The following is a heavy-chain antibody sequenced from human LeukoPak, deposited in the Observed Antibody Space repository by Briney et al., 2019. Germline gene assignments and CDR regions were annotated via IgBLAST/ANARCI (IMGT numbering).Heavy chain of an antibody. CDR3: AKSGDYAGDWYFDL. D-gene: IGHD2-21*02. CDR1: GFTFSSYA. Sequence: GGALRLSCAASGFTFSSYAMSWVREAPGKGWEWVSAFCGGGGSPYYADSVKGRFTISRDNSKNTLYLQMNSLKAEDTAVYYCAKSGDYAGDWYFDLWGRGTLVTVSS. CDR2: FCGGGGSP. V-gene: IGHV3-23*01. J-gene: IGHJ2*01.